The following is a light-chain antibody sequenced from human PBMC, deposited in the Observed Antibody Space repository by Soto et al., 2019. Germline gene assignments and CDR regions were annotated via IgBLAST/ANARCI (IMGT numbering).Light chain of an antibody. J-gene: IGKJ1*01. Sequence: AIQMTQSPSSLSASVGDRVTITCRASQGIRNDLGWYQQKPGKAPKLLIYAASSLQSGVPSRFSGSGSGTDFTLTISILQPEDFATYYCLQDYNYPRTFGQGTKVEIQ. CDR1: QGIRND. CDR3: LQDYNYPRT. V-gene: IGKV1-6*01. CDR2: AAS.